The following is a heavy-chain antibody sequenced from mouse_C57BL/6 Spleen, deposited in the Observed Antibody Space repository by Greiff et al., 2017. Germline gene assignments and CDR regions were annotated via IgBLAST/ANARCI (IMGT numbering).Heavy chain of an antibody. CDR3: ARQGYGSSFWYFDV. CDR1: GYTFTSYW. D-gene: IGHD1-1*01. V-gene: IGHV1-59*01. CDR2: IDPSDSYT. J-gene: IGHJ1*03. Sequence: QVQLQQPGAELVRPGTSVKLSCKASGYTFTSYWMHWVKQRPGQGLEWIGVIDPSDSYTNYNQTFKGKATLTVDTSSSTAYMQLSRLTSEASAVYYCARQGYGSSFWYFDVWGTGTTVTVSS.